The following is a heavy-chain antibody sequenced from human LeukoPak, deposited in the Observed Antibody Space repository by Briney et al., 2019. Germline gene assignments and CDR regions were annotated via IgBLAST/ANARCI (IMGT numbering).Heavy chain of an antibody. CDR3: AKGVNYYDSSGYSLDAFDI. CDR2: ISYDGSNK. Sequence: GGSLRLSCAASGFTFSSYGMHWVRQAPGKGLEWVAVISYDGSNKYYADSVKGRFTISRDNSKNTLYLQMNSLRAEDTAVYYCAKGVNYYDSSGYSLDAFDIWGQGTMVTVSS. D-gene: IGHD3-22*01. V-gene: IGHV3-30*18. CDR1: GFTFSSYG. J-gene: IGHJ3*02.